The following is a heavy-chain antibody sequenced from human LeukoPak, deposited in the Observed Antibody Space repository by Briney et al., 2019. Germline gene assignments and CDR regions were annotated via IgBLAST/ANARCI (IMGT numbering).Heavy chain of an antibody. CDR1: GFTFTNAW. CDR3: ARILSSSWGAYYYYGMDV. Sequence: GSLRLSCAASGFTFTNAWMSWVRQAPGKGLEWVSYISSRSSYTKYADSVKGRLTISRDNAKNSLYLQMNSLRAEDTAVYYCARILSSSWGAYYYYGMDVWGQGTTVTVSS. D-gene: IGHD6-13*01. J-gene: IGHJ6*02. CDR2: ISSRSSYT. V-gene: IGHV3-11*06.